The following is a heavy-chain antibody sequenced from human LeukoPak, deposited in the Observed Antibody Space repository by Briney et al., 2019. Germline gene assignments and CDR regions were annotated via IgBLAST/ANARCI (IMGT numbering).Heavy chain of an antibody. CDR3: ARAKWDLLRPTTPAFDY. Sequence: GGSLRLSCVASGFTFSGNWLSWVRQAQGQGLEWVANIKKDGSEKYYVDSVKGRCTISRDNAKNSLYLQMNSLRAEDSAVYYCARAKWDLLRPTTPAFDYWGQGTLVTVSS. CDR1: GFTFSGNW. J-gene: IGHJ4*02. V-gene: IGHV3-7*04. CDR2: IKKDGSEK. D-gene: IGHD1-26*01.